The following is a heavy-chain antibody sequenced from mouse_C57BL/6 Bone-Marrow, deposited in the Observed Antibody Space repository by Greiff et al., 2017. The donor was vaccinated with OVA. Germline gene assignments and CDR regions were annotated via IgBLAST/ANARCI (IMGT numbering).Heavy chain of an antibody. V-gene: IGHV1-85*01. CDR2: IYPRDGST. D-gene: IGHD2-4*01. Sequence: QVQLKQSGPELVKPGASVKLSCKASGYTFTSYDINWVKQRPGQGLEWIGWIYPRDGSTTYNEKFKGKATLTVDTSSSTAYMELHSLTSEDSAVYFCARIYYDYDEEAYWGQGTLVTVSA. J-gene: IGHJ3*01. CDR1: GYTFTSYD. CDR3: ARIYYDYDEEAY.